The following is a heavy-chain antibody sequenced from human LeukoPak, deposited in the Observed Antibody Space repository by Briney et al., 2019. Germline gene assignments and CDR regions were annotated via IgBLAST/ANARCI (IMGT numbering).Heavy chain of an antibody. J-gene: IGHJ6*02. V-gene: IGHV4-31*03. CDR3: ARDTTEFYYGMDV. CDR2: IYYSGST. Sequence: SQTLSLTCTVSGGSISSGGYYWSWIRQHPGKGLEWIGYIYYSGSTYYNPSLKSRVTISVDTSKNQFSLKLSSVTAADTAVYYWARDTTEFYYGMDVWGQRTTVTVSS. CDR1: GGSISSGGYY. D-gene: IGHD4-11*01.